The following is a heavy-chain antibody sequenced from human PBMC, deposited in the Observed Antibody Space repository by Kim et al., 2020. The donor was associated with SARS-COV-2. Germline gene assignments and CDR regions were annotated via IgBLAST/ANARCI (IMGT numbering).Heavy chain of an antibody. Sequence: PSLKSRGTITVDTSKNQFSLKRSSVTAADTAVYYCARGGLTTVTNDAFDIWGQGTMVTVSS. V-gene: IGHV4-31*02. D-gene: IGHD4-17*01. J-gene: IGHJ3*02. CDR3: ARGGLTTVTNDAFDI.